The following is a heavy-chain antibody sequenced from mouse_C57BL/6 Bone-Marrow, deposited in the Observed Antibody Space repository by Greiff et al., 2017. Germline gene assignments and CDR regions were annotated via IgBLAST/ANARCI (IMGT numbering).Heavy chain of an antibody. V-gene: IGHV1-81*01. CDR3: ARLRVYYYGSSFAWFAY. J-gene: IGHJ3*01. CDR1: GYTFTSYG. Sequence: QVQLQQSGAELARPGASVKLSCKASGYTFTSYGISWVKQRTGQGLEWIGEIYPRSGNTYYNEKFKGKATLTADKSSSTAYMELRSLTSEASAVYFCARLRVYYYGSSFAWFAYWGQGTLVTVSA. CDR2: IYPRSGNT. D-gene: IGHD1-1*01.